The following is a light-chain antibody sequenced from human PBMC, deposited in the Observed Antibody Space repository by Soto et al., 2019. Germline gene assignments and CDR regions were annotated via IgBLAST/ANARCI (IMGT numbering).Light chain of an antibody. CDR3: QQYGSSGT. J-gene: IGKJ1*01. Sequence: PGGRATLSCRASQSVTYDQLAWYRQTPGQAPRLLIYGASNRATGIPDRFSGSGSGTDFTLTISRLEPEDFAVYYCQQYGSSGTFGQGTKVDIK. CDR2: GAS. V-gene: IGKV3-20*01. CDR1: QSVTYDQ.